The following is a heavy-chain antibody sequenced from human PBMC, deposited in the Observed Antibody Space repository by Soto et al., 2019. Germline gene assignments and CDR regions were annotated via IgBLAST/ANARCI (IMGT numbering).Heavy chain of an antibody. D-gene: IGHD3-10*01. CDR2: IYYSGST. CDR1: GGSISSSSYY. CDR3: ARVLSMVRGVISWFDP. V-gene: IGHV4-39*01. J-gene: IGHJ5*02. Sequence: PSETLSLTCTVSGGSISSSSYYWGWIRQPPGKGLGWIGSIYYSGSTYYNPSLKSRVTISVDTSKNQFSLKLSSVTAADTAVYYCARVLSMVRGVISWFDPWGQGTLVTVSS.